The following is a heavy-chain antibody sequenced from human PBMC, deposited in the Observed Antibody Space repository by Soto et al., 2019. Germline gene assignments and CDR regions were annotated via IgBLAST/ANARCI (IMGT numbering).Heavy chain of an antibody. V-gene: IGHV3-23*01. J-gene: IGHJ4*02. Sequence: WGLLLLSCASSLFTISSYAMSWVRQAPGKGLEWVSAISGSGGSTYYADSVKGRFTISRDNSKNTLYLQMNSLRAEDTAVYYCAKGGYSYGKFDYWGQGTLVTVS. D-gene: IGHD5-18*01. CDR2: ISGSGGST. CDR1: LFTISSYA. CDR3: AKGGYSYGKFDY.